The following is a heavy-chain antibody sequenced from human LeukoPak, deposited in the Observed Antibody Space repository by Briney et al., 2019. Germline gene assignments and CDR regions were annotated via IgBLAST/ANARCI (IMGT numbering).Heavy chain of an antibody. CDR1: GASISSRGYY. J-gene: IGHJ4*02. V-gene: IGHV4-39*07. CDR2: ISYSGTT. D-gene: IGHD3-9*01. Sequence: SETLSLTCTVSGASISSRGYYWGWVRQPPGKGLEWIGSISYSGTTYFNPSLKSRVTISVDTSKNQFSLKLSSVTAADTAVYYCAREVSHYDILTGYTYYFDYWGQGTLVTVSS. CDR3: AREVSHYDILTGYTYYFDY.